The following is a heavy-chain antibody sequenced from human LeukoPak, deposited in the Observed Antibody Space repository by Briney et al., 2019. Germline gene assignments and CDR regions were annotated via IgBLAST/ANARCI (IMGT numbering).Heavy chain of an antibody. CDR3: ARRAPPAYGSGSYYYNWFDP. D-gene: IGHD3-10*01. V-gene: IGHV4-34*01. CDR1: GVSFSGYY. J-gene: IGHJ5*02. Sequence: SETLSLTCAVYGVSFSGYYWSWIRQPPGKGLEWIGEINHSGSTNYNPSLKSRVTISVDASKNQFSLKLSSVTAADTAVYYCARRAPPAYGSGSYYYNWFDPWGQGTLVTVSS. CDR2: INHSGST.